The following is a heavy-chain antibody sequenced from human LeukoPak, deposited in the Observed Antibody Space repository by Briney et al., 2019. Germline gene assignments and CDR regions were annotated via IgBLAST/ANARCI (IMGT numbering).Heavy chain of an antibody. CDR3: ARRLGASHFDY. CDR2: ISNSGSA. D-gene: IGHD1-26*01. Sequence: SETLSLTCAVSGGSVNSDIYYWSWIRQPPGKGLEWIGYISNSGSANYNPSLKGRVAISLDMSKNQFSLRLSSVTAADTAVYYCARRLGASHFDYWGQGTLATVSS. J-gene: IGHJ4*02. V-gene: IGHV4-61*01. CDR1: GGSVNSDIYY.